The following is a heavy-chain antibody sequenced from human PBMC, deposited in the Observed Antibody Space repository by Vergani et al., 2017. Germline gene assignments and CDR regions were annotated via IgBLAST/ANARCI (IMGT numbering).Heavy chain of an antibody. CDR1: GGSFSGYY. Sequence: QVQLQQWGAGLLKPSETLSLTCAVYGGSFSGYYWSWIRQPPGKGLECIGEINHSGSTNYNPSLKSRVTISVDTSKNQFSLKLSSVTAADTAVYYCARGGCGSSCPGCYYYYGMDVWGQGTTVTVSS. CDR3: ARGGCGSSCPGCYYYYGMDV. CDR2: INHSGST. D-gene: IGHD2-2*01. V-gene: IGHV4-34*01. J-gene: IGHJ6*02.